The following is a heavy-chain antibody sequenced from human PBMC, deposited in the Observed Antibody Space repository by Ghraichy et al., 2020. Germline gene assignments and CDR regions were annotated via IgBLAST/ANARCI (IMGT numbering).Heavy chain of an antibody. CDR1: GFTFSSYA. V-gene: IGHV3-30*04. Sequence: GGSLRLSCAASGFTFSSYAMHWVRQAPGKGLEWVAVISYDGSNKYYADSVKGRFTISRDNSKNTLYLQMNSLRAEDTAVYYCARAGDVVVPAARATLYYYYGIDVWGQGTTVTVSS. D-gene: IGHD2-2*01. CDR3: ARAGDVVVPAARATLYYYYGIDV. J-gene: IGHJ6*02. CDR2: ISYDGSNK.